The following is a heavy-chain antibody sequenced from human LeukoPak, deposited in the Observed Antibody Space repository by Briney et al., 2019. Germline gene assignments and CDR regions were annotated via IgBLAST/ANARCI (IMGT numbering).Heavy chain of an antibody. Sequence: ASVKVSCKASGHSFTSCDINWVRQAPGQGLEWMGWMNPNSGNTGYAQKFQGRVTMTRNTSISTAYMKLSSLRSEDTAVYYCARSPKYYYDSSGYYGMDVWGQGTTVTVSS. D-gene: IGHD3-22*01. CDR2: MNPNSGNT. J-gene: IGHJ6*02. CDR1: GHSFTSCD. CDR3: ARSPKYYYDSSGYYGMDV. V-gene: IGHV1-8*01.